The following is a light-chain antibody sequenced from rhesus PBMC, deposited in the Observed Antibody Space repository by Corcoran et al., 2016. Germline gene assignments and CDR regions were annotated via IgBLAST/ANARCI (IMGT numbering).Light chain of an antibody. V-gene: IGKV3-10*01. CDR2: GAS. CDR1: QSVSSY. J-gene: IGKJ2*01. Sequence: QVILTQSPATLSLSPGERATLSCRASQSVSSYLAWYQQKPGQAPRLLIYGASSRATGIPDSFRGSGSGTDFTLTVSSLEPEDIGVYHCYQHSSGYSFGQGTKVEIK. CDR3: YQHSSGYS.